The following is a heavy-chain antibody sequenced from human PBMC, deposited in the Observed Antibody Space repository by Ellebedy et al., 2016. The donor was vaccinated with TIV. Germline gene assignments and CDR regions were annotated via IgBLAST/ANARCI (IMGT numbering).Heavy chain of an antibody. D-gene: IGHD6-19*01. CDR3: AKDLTDSSGWYNYYYYYGMDV. J-gene: IGHJ6*02. V-gene: IGHV3-30-3*01. CDR2: ISYDGSNK. CDR1: GFTFSSYA. Sequence: GESLKISCAASGFTFSSYAMSWVRQAPGKGLEWVAVISYDGSNKYYADSVKGRFTISRDNSKNTLYLQMNSLRAEDTAVYYCAKDLTDSSGWYNYYYYYGMDVWGQGTTVTVSS.